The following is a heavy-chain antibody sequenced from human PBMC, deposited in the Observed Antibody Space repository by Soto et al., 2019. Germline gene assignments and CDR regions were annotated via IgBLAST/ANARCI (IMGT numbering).Heavy chain of an antibody. CDR3: AKTQITFGGVIVIFDY. Sequence: GGSLRLSCAASGFTFSSYAMSWVRQAPGKGLEWVSAISGSGGSTYYADSVKGRFTISRDNSKNTLYLQMNSLRAEDTAVYYCAKTQITFGGVIVIFDYWGQGTLVTVSS. J-gene: IGHJ4*02. V-gene: IGHV3-23*01. D-gene: IGHD3-16*02. CDR2: ISGSGGST. CDR1: GFTFSSYA.